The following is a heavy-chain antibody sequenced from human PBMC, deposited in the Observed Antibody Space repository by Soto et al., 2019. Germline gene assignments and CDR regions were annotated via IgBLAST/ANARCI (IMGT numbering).Heavy chain of an antibody. Sequence: GWSLRLSFSASGFTFISYSMNWVRQSPGKGLEWVSYISSSSSTIYYADSVKGRFTISRDNAKNSLYLQMNSLRDEDTAVYYCARCMYSSGWRDYWGQGTLVTVSS. J-gene: IGHJ4*02. V-gene: IGHV3-48*02. CDR1: GFTFISYS. D-gene: IGHD6-19*01. CDR2: ISSSSSTI. CDR3: ARCMYSSGWRDY.